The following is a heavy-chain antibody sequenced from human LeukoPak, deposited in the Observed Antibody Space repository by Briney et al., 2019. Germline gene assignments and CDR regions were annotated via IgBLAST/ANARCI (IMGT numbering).Heavy chain of an antibody. Sequence: SETLSLTCAVYGGSFSGYDWSWIRQPPGKGLEWIAYIYYSGSTNYNPSLKSRVTMSVDTSKNQFSLKLSSVTAADTAVYYCARRASYGGFDYWGQGTLITVSS. CDR3: ARRASYGGFDY. D-gene: IGHD4-23*01. V-gene: IGHV4-59*08. CDR2: IYYSGST. CDR1: GGSFSGYD. J-gene: IGHJ4*02.